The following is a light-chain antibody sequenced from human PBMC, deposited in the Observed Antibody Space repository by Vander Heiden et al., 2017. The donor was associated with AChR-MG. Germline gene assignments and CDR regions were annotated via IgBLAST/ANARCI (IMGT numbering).Light chain of an antibody. CDR2: DAS. Sequence: EIVLTQSSATLSLSPGERATLSCRASQSVSSYLAWYQQKPGQAPRLLIYDASNRATGIPARFSGSGSGTDFTLTISSLEPEDFAVYYCQQRSNWPLVTFGGGTKVEIK. CDR3: QQRSNWPLVT. J-gene: IGKJ4*01. CDR1: QSVSSY. V-gene: IGKV3-11*01.